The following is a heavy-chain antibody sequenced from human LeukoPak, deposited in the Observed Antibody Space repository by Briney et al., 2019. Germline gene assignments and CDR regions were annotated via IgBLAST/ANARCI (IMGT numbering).Heavy chain of an antibody. J-gene: IGHJ3*02. Sequence: SETLSLTCTVSGGSISSSSYYRGWIRQPPGKGLEWIASIYYSGSTYYNPSLKSRVTISVDRSKNQFSLKLSSVTAADTAVYYCASTTFYDILTGYYSDAFDIWGQGTMVTVSS. D-gene: IGHD3-9*01. CDR3: ASTTFYDILTGYYSDAFDI. CDR1: GGSISSSSYY. CDR2: IYYSGST. V-gene: IGHV4-39*07.